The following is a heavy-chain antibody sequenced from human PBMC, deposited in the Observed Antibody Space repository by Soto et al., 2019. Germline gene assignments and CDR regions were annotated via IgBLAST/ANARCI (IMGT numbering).Heavy chain of an antibody. Sequence: GGSLRLSCAASGFTFSRYWMNWVRQSPGKGLMWVSRISPDGNSKSYADSVEGRFTISRDNSKNTLYLQMNSLRAEDTAVYYCAKDYIPQYYYDSSGYLNYFDYWGQGTLVTVSS. CDR2: ISPDGNSK. V-gene: IGHV3-74*01. CDR3: AKDYIPQYYYDSSGYLNYFDY. D-gene: IGHD3-22*01. CDR1: GFTFSRYW. J-gene: IGHJ4*02.